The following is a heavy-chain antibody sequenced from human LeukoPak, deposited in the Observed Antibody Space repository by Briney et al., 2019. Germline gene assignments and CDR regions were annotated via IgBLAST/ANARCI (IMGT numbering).Heavy chain of an antibody. CDR3: ARGTTVTTTGHYYMDV. J-gene: IGHJ6*03. CDR1: GYTFTSYG. V-gene: IGHV1-18*01. CDR2: ISAYNGNT. Sequence: AASVKVSYKASGYTFTSYGISWVRQAPGQGLEWMGWISAYNGNTNYAQKLQGRVTMTTDTSTSTAYMELRSLRSDDTAVYYCARGTTVTTTGHYYMDVWGKGTTVTVSS. D-gene: IGHD4-11*01.